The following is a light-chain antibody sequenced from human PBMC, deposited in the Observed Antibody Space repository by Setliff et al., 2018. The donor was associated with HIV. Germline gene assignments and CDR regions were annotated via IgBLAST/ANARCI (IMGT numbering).Light chain of an antibody. CDR1: SSDVGTYNL. J-gene: IGLJ1*01. CDR3: CSYAGSSTPYV. Sequence: QSVLTQPASVSGSPGQSITISCTGTSSDVGTYNLVSWYQQHPGKAPKLMIYEVSKRPSGVSNRFSGSKSANAASLTISGLQADDEADYYCCSYAGSSTPYVFGTGTKVNVL. CDR2: EVS. V-gene: IGLV2-23*02.